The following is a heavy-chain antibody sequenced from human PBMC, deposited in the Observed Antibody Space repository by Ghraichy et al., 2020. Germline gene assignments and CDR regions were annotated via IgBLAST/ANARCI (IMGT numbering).Heavy chain of an antibody. J-gene: IGHJ5*02. Sequence: GGSLRLSCAASGFTFSSYAMSWVRQAPGKGLEWVSAISGSGGSTYYADSVKGRFTISRDNSKNTLYLQMNSLRAEDTAVYYCAKDIAVAGTPNWFDPWGQGTLVTVSS. CDR1: GFTFSSYA. CDR3: AKDIAVAGTPNWFDP. CDR2: ISGSGGST. D-gene: IGHD6-19*01. V-gene: IGHV3-23*01.